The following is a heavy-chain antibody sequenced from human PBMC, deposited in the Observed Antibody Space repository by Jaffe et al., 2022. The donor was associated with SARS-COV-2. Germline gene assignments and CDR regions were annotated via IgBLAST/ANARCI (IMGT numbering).Heavy chain of an antibody. CDR3: ARNVDTAMVYYYYYGMDV. J-gene: IGHJ6*02. Sequence: EVQLVESGGGLVQPGGSLRLSCAASGFTFSSYSMNWVRQAPGKGLEWVSYISSSSSTIYYADSVKGRFTISRDNAKNSLYLQMNSLRDEDTAVYYCARNVDTAMVYYYYYGMDVWGQGTTVTVSS. V-gene: IGHV3-48*02. CDR1: GFTFSSYS. D-gene: IGHD5-18*01. CDR2: ISSSSSTI.